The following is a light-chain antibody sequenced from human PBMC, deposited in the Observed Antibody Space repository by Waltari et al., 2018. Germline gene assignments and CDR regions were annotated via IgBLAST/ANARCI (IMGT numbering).Light chain of an antibody. CDR1: QNIDKW. V-gene: IGKV1-5*03. Sequence: DIQMTQSPSTVPASVGDRVTITCRASQNIDKWLAWYQVKPGKAPKRLIYKASTLESGVPSRFSGSGFETEVSLIIDSLQPEDFATYYCQQYRTSSPTFGQGTRLDIK. CDR3: QQYRTSSPT. CDR2: KAS. J-gene: IGKJ2*01.